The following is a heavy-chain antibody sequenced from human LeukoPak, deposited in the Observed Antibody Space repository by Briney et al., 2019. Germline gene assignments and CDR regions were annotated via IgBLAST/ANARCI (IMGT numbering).Heavy chain of an antibody. CDR2: IYHTGSI. V-gene: IGHV4-38-2*01. CDR3: AGSTSRETFDY. D-gene: IGHD2-2*01. Sequence: SETLSLTCAVSGYSISSGYYWGWIRQPPGKGLGWFGSIYHTGSIYYNPSLKSRVTISVDTSKNQFSLRLSSVTAADTAVYYCAGSTSRETFDYWGQGTLVTVSS. J-gene: IGHJ4*02. CDR1: GYSISSGYY.